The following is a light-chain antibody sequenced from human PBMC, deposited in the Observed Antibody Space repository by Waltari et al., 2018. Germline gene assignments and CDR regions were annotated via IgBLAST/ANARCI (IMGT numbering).Light chain of an antibody. CDR1: SGHSSNI. CDR2: VNSDGSH. CDR3: ETGGHGTWV. J-gene: IGLJ3*02. Sequence: QLVLTQSPSASASLGASVKLTCTLSSGHSSNIIAWLQQRPERGPRYLMKVNSDGSHSKGDDMPDRFSGSSSGAERYLTISSLHSEDEADYYCETGGHGTWVFGGGTKLTVL. V-gene: IGLV4-69*01.